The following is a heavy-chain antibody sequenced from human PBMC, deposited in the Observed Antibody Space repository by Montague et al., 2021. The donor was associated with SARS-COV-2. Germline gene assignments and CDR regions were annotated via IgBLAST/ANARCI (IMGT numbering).Heavy chain of an antibody. V-gene: IGHV3-48*03. Sequence: SLRLSCAASGFTFSRHEVNWVRQAPGKGLEWVSYITSDGGIIYYXXFLEGRFTISRDNAKNSLYLHMNSLRVGDTAVYYCATLARGLFDHGMDVWGRGTTVTVSS. J-gene: IGHJ6*02. D-gene: IGHD3-10*01. CDR3: ATLARGLFDHGMDV. CDR2: ITSDGGII. CDR1: GFTFSRHE.